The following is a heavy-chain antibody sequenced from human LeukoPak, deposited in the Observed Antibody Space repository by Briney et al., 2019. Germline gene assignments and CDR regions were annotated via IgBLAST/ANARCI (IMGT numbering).Heavy chain of an antibody. Sequence: GRSLRLSCAASGFTFSSYAMHWVRQAPGKGLECVAVISYDGSNKYYADSVKGRFTISRDNSKNTLYLQMNGLRAEDTAVYYCARDALSGSYLDYWGQGTLATVSS. J-gene: IGHJ4*02. D-gene: IGHD1-26*01. CDR2: ISYDGSNK. CDR1: GFTFSSYA. V-gene: IGHV3-30-3*01. CDR3: ARDALSGSYLDY.